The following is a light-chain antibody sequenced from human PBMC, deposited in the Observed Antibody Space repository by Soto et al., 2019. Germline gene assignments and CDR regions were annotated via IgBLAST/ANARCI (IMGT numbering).Light chain of an antibody. CDR3: SSYTTSSTVV. CDR2: DVS. J-gene: IGLJ2*01. V-gene: IGLV2-14*01. Sequence: QSVLTQPASVSGSPGQSITISCTGTSSDVGGYNYVSWYQQYPGKAPKLMIYDVSNRPSGVSTRFSGSKSGDTASLTISGLQAEDEADYYCSSYTTSSTVVFGGGTKVTVL. CDR1: SSDVGGYNY.